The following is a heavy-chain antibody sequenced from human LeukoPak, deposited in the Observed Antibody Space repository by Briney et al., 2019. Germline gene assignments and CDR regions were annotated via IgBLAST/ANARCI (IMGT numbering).Heavy chain of an antibody. J-gene: IGHJ4*02. V-gene: IGHV4-59*01. CDR2: IYYSGST. Sequence: SETLSLTCSVSGGSISTYYWTWIRQPPGKGLEWIGYIYYSGSTNYNPSLKSRVTISLDTSKNQFSLKLSSVTAADTAVYYCARDKGTSYLSSFDYWGQGTLVTVSS. D-gene: IGHD6-6*01. CDR3: ARDKGTSYLSSFDY. CDR1: GGSISTYY.